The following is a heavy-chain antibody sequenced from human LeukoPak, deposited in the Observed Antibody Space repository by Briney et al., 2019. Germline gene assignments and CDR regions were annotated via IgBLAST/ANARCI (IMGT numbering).Heavy chain of an antibody. D-gene: IGHD5-12*01. CDR1: GFTFSSYW. Sequence: GSLRLSCAASGFTFSSYWMSWVRQAPGKGLEWVANIKQDGSEKYYVDSVKGRFTISRDNSKNTLYLQMNSLRAEDTAVYYCAASGYDYNYYYMDVWGKGTTVTISS. CDR2: IKQDGSEK. J-gene: IGHJ6*03. CDR3: AASGYDYNYYYMDV. V-gene: IGHV3-7*03.